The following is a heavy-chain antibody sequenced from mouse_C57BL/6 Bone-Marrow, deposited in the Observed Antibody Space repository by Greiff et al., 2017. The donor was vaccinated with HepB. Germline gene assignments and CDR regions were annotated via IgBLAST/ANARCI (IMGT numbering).Heavy chain of an antibody. Sequence: HVQLKQPGAELVKPGASVKMSCKASGYTFTSYWITWVKQRPGQGLEWIGDIYPGSGSTNYNEKFKSKATLTVDTSSSTAYMQLSSLTSEDSAVYYCARSYYGSSSHYAMDYWGQGTSVTVSS. D-gene: IGHD1-1*01. CDR1: GYTFTSYW. J-gene: IGHJ4*01. CDR3: ARSYYGSSSHYAMDY. CDR2: IYPGSGST. V-gene: IGHV1-55*01.